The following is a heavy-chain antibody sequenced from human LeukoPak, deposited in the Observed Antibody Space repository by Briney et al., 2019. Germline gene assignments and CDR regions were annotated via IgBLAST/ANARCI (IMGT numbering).Heavy chain of an antibody. D-gene: IGHD3-16*02. CDR1: GGSISSGGYY. Sequence: SETLSLTCTVSGGSISSGGYYWSWIRQHPGKGLEWIGFIYYSGSTYYNPSLKSRVTFSVDTSKNQFSLKLSSVNAADTAVYCCARAVYDYIWGSYRFDYWGQGTLVTVSS. CDR3: ARAVYDYIWGSYRFDY. CDR2: IYYSGST. V-gene: IGHV4-31*03. J-gene: IGHJ4*02.